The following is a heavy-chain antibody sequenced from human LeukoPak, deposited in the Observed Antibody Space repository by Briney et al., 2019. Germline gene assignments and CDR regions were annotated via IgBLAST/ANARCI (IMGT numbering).Heavy chain of an antibody. CDR1: GYTFTGYY. J-gene: IGHJ5*02. V-gene: IGHV1-2*02. Sequence: GASVKVSCKASGYTFTGYYMHWVRQAPGQGLEWMGWINPNSGGTNYAQKFQGRVTMTRDTSISTAYMELSRLRSDDTAAYYCARVGNRMVRGVIHNWFDPWGQGTLVTVSS. CDR3: ARVGNRMVRGVIHNWFDP. CDR2: INPNSGGT. D-gene: IGHD3-10*01.